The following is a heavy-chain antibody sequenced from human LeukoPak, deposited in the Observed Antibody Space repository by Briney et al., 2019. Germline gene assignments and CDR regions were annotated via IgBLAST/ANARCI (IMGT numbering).Heavy chain of an antibody. J-gene: IGHJ4*02. CDR3: VRVRGMTTVTTVDY. CDR2: INHSGST. D-gene: IGHD4-17*01. Sequence: PSETLSLTCAVYGGSFSGYYWSWIRQPPGKGLEWIGEINHSGSTNYNPSLKSRVTISVDTSKNQFSLKLSSVTAADTAVYYCVRVRGMTTVTTVDYWGQGTLVTVSS. V-gene: IGHV4-34*01. CDR1: GGSFSGYY.